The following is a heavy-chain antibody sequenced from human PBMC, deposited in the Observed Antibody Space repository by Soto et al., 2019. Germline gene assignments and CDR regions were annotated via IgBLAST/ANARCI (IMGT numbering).Heavy chain of an antibody. Sequence: QVQLQQWGAGLLKPSETLSLTCAVYGGSFRGYYWSWIRQPPGKGLEWIGEINHSGRTNYNPSLTRRVSPSVDTSKNQFSLKVNSVTAAGTAVYYCARHGDYSGLAYWGQGILVTVSS. D-gene: IGHD4-17*01. CDR3: ARHGDYSGLAY. V-gene: IGHV4-34*01. J-gene: IGHJ4*02. CDR1: GGSFRGYY. CDR2: INHSGRT.